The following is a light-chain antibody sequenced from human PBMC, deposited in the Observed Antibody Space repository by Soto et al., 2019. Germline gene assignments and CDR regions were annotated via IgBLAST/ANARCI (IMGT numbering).Light chain of an antibody. CDR1: QSVSSN. Sequence: EKVMTQSTAPLSVSPGERAILSCRASQSVSSNLAWYQQKPGQAPRLLIYGASTRAIDIPARFSGSGSETEFTLTISSLQSEDFAVYYCQQYNNWPPVTFGQGTKVDIK. CDR2: GAS. CDR3: QQYNNWPPVT. J-gene: IGKJ1*01. V-gene: IGKV3-15*01.